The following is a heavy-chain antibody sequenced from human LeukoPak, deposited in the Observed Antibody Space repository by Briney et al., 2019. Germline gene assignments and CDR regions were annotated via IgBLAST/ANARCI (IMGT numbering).Heavy chain of an antibody. J-gene: IGHJ4*02. CDR3: SRGYGSGSPRFHY. V-gene: IGHV3-48*03. Sequence: GGSLRLSCAASGFTFRSYEMKWVRQAPGKGLEWVSYISSSGYTIYYAGSVKGRFTISRDNANNSLYLQMNSLRAEDTAVYYCSRGYGSGSPRFHYWGQGTLVTVSS. D-gene: IGHD3-10*01. CDR2: ISSSGYTI. CDR1: GFTFRSYE.